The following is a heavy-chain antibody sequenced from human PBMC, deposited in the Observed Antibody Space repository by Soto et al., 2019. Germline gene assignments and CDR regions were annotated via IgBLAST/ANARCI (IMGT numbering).Heavy chain of an antibody. D-gene: IGHD3-10*01. CDR2: IYYSGST. Sequence: PSETLSLTCTVSGGSVSSGSYYWSWIRQPPGKGLEWIGYIYYSGSTNYNPSLKSRVTISVDTSKNQFSLKLSSVTAADTAVYYCARGRWAAVRGVTDYYYYGMDVWGQGTTVTVSS. V-gene: IGHV4-61*01. CDR3: ARGRWAAVRGVTDYYYYGMDV. J-gene: IGHJ6*02. CDR1: GGSVSSGSYY.